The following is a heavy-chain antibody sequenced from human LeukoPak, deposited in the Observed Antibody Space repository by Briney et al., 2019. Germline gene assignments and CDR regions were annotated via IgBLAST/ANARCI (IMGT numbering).Heavy chain of an antibody. Sequence: ASVKVSCKASGGTFSNYAINWVRQAPGQGLEWMGRIFPIFNTANYAQKFQARVTVTTDESTSTAYMELSSLRSEDTAVYYCARGNRIAAAGKRRIDYWGQGTLVTVSS. CDR2: IFPIFNTA. J-gene: IGHJ4*02. CDR3: ARGNRIAAAGKRRIDY. CDR1: GGTFSNYA. V-gene: IGHV1-69*05. D-gene: IGHD6-13*01.